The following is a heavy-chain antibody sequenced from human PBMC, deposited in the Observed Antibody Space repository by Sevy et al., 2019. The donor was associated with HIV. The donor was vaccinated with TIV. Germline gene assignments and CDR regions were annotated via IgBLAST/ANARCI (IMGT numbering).Heavy chain of an antibody. CDR2: MKSKTDGGTT. CDR1: GFTFSIIY. D-gene: IGHD3-16*01. J-gene: IGHJ3*02. Sequence: GGSLRLSCAASGFTFSIIYMNWVRQSPGKGLEWVGGMKSKTDGGTTDYAATVKERFTRSSDDSKNTLYLQMNSLKDDDTAVYYCTTVGFTNWGSEAFDIWGQGTMVTVSS. CDR3: TTVGFTNWGSEAFDI. V-gene: IGHV3-15*01.